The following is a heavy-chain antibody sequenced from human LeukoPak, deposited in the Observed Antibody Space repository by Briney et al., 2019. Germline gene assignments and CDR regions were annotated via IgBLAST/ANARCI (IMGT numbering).Heavy chain of an antibody. J-gene: IGHJ4*02. Sequence: SSETLSLTCTVSGGSISSSSFYWGWIRQPPGKGLEWIGSIYYSGGTYYNPSLRGRVTISVDTSKNQFSLKLTSVTAADTAVYHCARGSPVGDYWGQGTLVTVSS. D-gene: IGHD3-10*01. CDR3: ARGSPVGDY. CDR1: GGSISSSSFY. CDR2: IYYSGGT. V-gene: IGHV4-39*07.